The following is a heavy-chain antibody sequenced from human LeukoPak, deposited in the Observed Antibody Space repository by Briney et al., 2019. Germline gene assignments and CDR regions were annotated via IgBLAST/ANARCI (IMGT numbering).Heavy chain of an antibody. D-gene: IGHD3-22*01. CDR3: ARGLGVVVRDAFDI. V-gene: IGHV4-34*01. J-gene: IGHJ3*02. CDR1: GWSFNDYY. CDR2: INHSGRS. Sequence: SETLSLTCAVYGWSFNDYYWNWIRQPPGKGLEWVAEINHSGRSNYNPSLKSRVTISVDTSKHQVSLELASVTATDTAVYYCARGLGVVVRDAFDIWGQGTVVTVSS.